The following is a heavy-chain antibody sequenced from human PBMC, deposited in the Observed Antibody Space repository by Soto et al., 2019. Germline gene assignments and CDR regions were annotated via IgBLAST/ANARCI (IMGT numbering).Heavy chain of an antibody. Sequence: QMQLQESGPGLVKASETLSLTCAVSGASISSVQYWTWVRQPPGKGLEWIGDIHHSGSTNNNPSLRSRLIMSVDTSKNQFSLNLNSVTAADTAVYYCARSFGWYAIDQWGQGTLVTVSS. D-gene: IGHD6-19*01. CDR3: ARSFGWYAIDQ. J-gene: IGHJ4*02. V-gene: IGHV4-4*02. CDR2: IHHSGST. CDR1: GASISSVQY.